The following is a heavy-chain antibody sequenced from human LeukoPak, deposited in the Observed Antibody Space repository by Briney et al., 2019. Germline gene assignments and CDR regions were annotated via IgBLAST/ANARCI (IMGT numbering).Heavy chain of an antibody. D-gene: IGHD4-17*01. CDR1: GFTFSNYA. V-gene: IGHV3-23*01. Sequence: GGSLRLSCAASGFTFSNYAMSWVRQAPGKGLEWVSTISDSGGSTYYADSVRGRFTISRDNSKNTLYLLMTSLRADDTAVYYCATVKYDYGDPVGWFDPWGQGTLVTVSS. CDR3: ATVKYDYGDPVGWFDP. CDR2: ISDSGGST. J-gene: IGHJ5*02.